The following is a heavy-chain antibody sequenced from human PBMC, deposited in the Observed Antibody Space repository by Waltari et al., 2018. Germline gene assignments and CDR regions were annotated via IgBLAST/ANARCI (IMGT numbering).Heavy chain of an antibody. CDR1: GFTFSSYW. J-gene: IGHJ4*02. CDR3: ARDGAVAGTGEDY. CDR2: INSDGSST. D-gene: IGHD6-19*01. Sequence: EVQLVESGGGLVQPGGSLRLSCAASGFTFSSYWMYWVRQPPGKGLVWVSRINSDGSSTSYADSVKGRFTISRDNAKNTLYLQMNSLRAEDTAVYYCARDGAVAGTGEDYWGQGTLVTVSS. V-gene: IGHV3-74*01.